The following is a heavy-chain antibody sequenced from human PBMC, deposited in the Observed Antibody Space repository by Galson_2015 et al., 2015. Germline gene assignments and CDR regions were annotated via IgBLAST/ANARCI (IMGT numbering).Heavy chain of an antibody. CDR3: ARDKDGLAWDSSGWSYYYYMDV. D-gene: IGHD6-19*01. CDR1: GFTFSSYG. Sequence: SLRLSCAASGFTFSSYGMHWVRQAPGKGLEWVAVIWYDGSNKYYADSVKGRFTISRDNSKNTLYLQMNSLRAEDTAVYYCARDKDGLAWDSSGWSYYYYMDVWGKGTTVTVSS. J-gene: IGHJ6*03. CDR2: IWYDGSNK. V-gene: IGHV3-33*01.